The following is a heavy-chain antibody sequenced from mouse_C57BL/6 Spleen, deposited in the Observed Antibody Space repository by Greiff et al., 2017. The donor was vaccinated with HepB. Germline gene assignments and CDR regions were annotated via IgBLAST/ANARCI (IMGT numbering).Heavy chain of an antibody. CDR1: GYTFTDHT. D-gene: IGHD4-1*01. J-gene: IGHJ4*01. CDR3: ARTGTGYAMDY. CDR2: IYPRDGST. Sequence: VKLMESDAELVKPGASVKISCKVSGYTFTDHTIHWMKQRPEQGLEWIGYIYPRDGSTKYNEKFKGKATLTADKSSSTAYMQLNSLTSEYSAVYFCARTGTGYAMDYWGQGTSVTVSS. V-gene: IGHV1-78*01.